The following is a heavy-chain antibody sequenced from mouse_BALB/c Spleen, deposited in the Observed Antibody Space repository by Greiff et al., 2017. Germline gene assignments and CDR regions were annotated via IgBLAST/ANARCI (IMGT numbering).Heavy chain of an antibody. CDR2: ISDGGSYT. CDR1: GFTFSDYY. CDR3: ARPGYYDYDVWFAY. J-gene: IGHJ3*01. V-gene: IGHV5-4*02. D-gene: IGHD2-4*01. Sequence: EVMLVESGGGLVKPGGSLKLSCAASGFTFSDYYMYWVRQTPEKRLEWVATISDGGSYTYYPDSVKGRFTISRDNAKNNLYLQMSSLKSEDTAMYYCARPGYYDYDVWFAYWGQGTLVTVSA.